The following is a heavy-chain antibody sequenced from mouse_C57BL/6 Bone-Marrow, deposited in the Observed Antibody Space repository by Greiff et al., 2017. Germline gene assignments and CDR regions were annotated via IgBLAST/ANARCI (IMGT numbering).Heavy chain of an antibody. J-gene: IGHJ3*01. V-gene: IGHV7-3*01. CDR1: GFTFTDYY. D-gene: IGHD1-1*01. Sequence: EVQVVESGGGLVQPGGSLSLSCAASGFTFTDYYMSWVRQPPGQALEWLGFIRHKANGYTTEYSASVKGRFTISRDTSQSILYLQMNALRAADSATYYCARYKDYYGRPFAYWGQGTLVTVAA. CDR2: IRHKANGYTT. CDR3: ARYKDYYGRPFAY.